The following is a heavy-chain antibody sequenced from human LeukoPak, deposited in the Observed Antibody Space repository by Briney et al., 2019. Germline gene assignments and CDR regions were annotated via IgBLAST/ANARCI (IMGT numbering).Heavy chain of an antibody. Sequence: GGSLRLSCVASGIIFSSYGMNRVRQAPGKGLEWVSYISSRGSTIYYADSVKGRFTFSRDNAKNSLYLQMNSLRAEDTGIYYCAREFQNSFDIWGQGTMVTVSS. CDR1: GIIFSSYG. D-gene: IGHD2/OR15-2a*01. J-gene: IGHJ3*02. CDR3: AREFQNSFDI. CDR2: ISSRGSTI. V-gene: IGHV3-48*03.